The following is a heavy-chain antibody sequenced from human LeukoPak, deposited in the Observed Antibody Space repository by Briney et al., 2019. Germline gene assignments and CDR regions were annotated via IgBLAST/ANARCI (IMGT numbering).Heavy chain of an antibody. J-gene: IGHJ3*02. CDR1: GGSISSYY. CDR2: IYYSGST. D-gene: IGHD2-2*01. V-gene: IGHV4-59*08. Sequence: SETLSLTCTVSGGSISSYYWSWIRQPPGKGLEWIGYIYYSGSTYYNPSLKSRVTISVDTSKNQFSLKLSSVTAADTAVYYCARAAGYCSSTSCYAFDIWGQGTMVTVSS. CDR3: ARAAGYCSSTSCYAFDI.